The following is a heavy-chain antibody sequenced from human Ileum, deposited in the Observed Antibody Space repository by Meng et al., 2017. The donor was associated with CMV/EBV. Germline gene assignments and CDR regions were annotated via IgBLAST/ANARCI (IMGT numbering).Heavy chain of an antibody. CDR2: IHPSGIT. Sequence: QAQSQQCVAELLNPSETLSLTCAVHGGSLRDSYWTWIRQAPGKGLEWIGEIHPSGITNYNPSLESRVTISEDTSNNQFSLRLTSLTAGDTAVYYCARGWDNNKVGVHWGQGTLVTVSS. V-gene: IGHV4-34*01. D-gene: IGHD1/OR15-1a*01. J-gene: IGHJ4*02. CDR3: ARGWDNNKVGVH. CDR1: GGSLRDSY.